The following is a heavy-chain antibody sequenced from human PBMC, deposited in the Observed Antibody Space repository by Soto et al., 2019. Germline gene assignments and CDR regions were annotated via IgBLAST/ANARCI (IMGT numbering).Heavy chain of an antibody. Sequence: PGESLKISCKGAGYSFTSYWIGWVRQMPGKGLEWMGIIYPGDSDTRYSPSFQGQVTISADKSIITAYLQWSSLKAPDTASYNLARQEGSSIWYPYNCFEPRGQGTLVTGSS. V-gene: IGHV5-51*01. CDR1: GYSFTSYW. J-gene: IGHJ5*02. CDR2: IYPGDSDT. D-gene: IGHD6-13*01. CDR3: ARQEGSSIWYPYNCFEP.